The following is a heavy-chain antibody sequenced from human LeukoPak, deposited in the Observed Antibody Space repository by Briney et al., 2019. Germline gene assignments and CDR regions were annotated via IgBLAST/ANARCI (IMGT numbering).Heavy chain of an antibody. Sequence: ASVKVSCKASGGTFSSYAISWVRQAPGQGLEWMGRIIPILGIANYAQKFQGRVTITADKSTSTAYMELSSLRSEDTAVYYCARDLVRTVAGIRYHFDYWGQGTLVTVSS. D-gene: IGHD6-19*01. CDR1: GGTFSSYA. V-gene: IGHV1-69*04. CDR2: IIPILGIA. CDR3: ARDLVRTVAGIRYHFDY. J-gene: IGHJ4*02.